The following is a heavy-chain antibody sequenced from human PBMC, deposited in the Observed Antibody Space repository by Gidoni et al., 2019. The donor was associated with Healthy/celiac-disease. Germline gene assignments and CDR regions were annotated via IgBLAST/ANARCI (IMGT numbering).Heavy chain of an antibody. D-gene: IGHD6-19*01. CDR2: INHSGST. V-gene: IGHV4-34*01. J-gene: IGHJ6*02. CDR1: GGSFSGYY. Sequence: QVQLQQWGAGLLKPSETLSLTCAVYGGSFSGYYWSWIRQPPGKGLEWIGEINHSGSTNYNPSLKSRVTISVDTSKNQFSLKLSSVTAADTAVYYCARGRHRWLVHYGMDVWGQGTTVTVSS. CDR3: ARGRHRWLVHYGMDV.